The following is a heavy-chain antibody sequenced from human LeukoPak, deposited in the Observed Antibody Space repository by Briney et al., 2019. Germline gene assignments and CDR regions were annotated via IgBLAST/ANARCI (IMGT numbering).Heavy chain of an antibody. J-gene: IGHJ4*02. D-gene: IGHD4-17*01. Sequence: GGSLRLSCAASGFTMSNSAMSWVRQAPGKGLEWVAYISYSGNSIYYADSMKGRFTISRDNTKNLLYLHMSSLRAEDAAVYYCAGDKIESGDLDYLEYWGQGTLVTVSS. V-gene: IGHV3-48*01. CDR1: GFTMSNSA. CDR3: AGDKIESGDLDYLEY. CDR2: ISYSGNSI.